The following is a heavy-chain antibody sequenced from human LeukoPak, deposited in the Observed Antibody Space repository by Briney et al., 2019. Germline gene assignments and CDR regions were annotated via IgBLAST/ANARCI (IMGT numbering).Heavy chain of an antibody. V-gene: IGHV3-20*04. CDR3: ARGRKIYSNSDFDY. J-gene: IGHJ4*02. Sequence: PGGSLRLSCAASGFIFDDHGMNWVRQAPGKGLEWVSGINWSGGSTSYADSVKGRFTISRDNAKNSLYLQMNSLRAEDTALYYCARGRKIYSNSDFDYWGQGTLVTVS. D-gene: IGHD4-11*01. CDR1: GFIFDDHG. CDR2: INWSGGST.